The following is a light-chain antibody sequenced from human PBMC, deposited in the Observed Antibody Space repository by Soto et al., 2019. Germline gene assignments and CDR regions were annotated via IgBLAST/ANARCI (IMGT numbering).Light chain of an antibody. CDR1: QSISTW. J-gene: IGKJ1*01. CDR2: DAS. V-gene: IGKV1-5*01. CDR3: QQYNSYPWT. Sequence: DLPMTQSPSTLSASVGERVTIACRTSQSISTWLAWYQVKPGKAPKLLIYDASSLERGVPSRFSGSGSGTDFTLTVSRLQPDDFATYYCQQYNSYPWTFGQGTKVEIK.